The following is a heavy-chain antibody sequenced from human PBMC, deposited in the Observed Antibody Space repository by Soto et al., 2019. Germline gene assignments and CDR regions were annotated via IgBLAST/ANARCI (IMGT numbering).Heavy chain of an antibody. Sequence: QVQLQESGPGLVKPSQTLSLTCTVSGDSIMRDSYYWNWIRQHPGKGLEWIGYIYHSGSTYYNPSLKSRVTISVDRSKNHFSLKLSSVTAADTAVYYWARIPSPWGQGTLVTVSS. D-gene: IGHD2-15*01. V-gene: IGHV4-31*09. CDR3: ARIPSP. CDR1: GDSIMRDSYY. J-gene: IGHJ5*02. CDR2: IYHSGST.